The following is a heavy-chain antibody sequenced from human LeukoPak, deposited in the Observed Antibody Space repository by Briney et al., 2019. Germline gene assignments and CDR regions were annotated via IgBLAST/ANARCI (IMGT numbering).Heavy chain of an antibody. CDR1: GYSNSSSYY. J-gene: IGHJ4*02. V-gene: IGHV4-38-2*01. D-gene: IGHD4-11*01. CDR2: IYHSGST. Sequence: PSETLSLTCAVSGYSNSSSYYWGWIRQPPGKGLEWIGTIYHSGSTHYNPSLKSRVTLSVDTSKNQFSLKLRSVTAADTAVYYCASLPSNTVTHDYWGQGTLVTVSS. CDR3: ASLPSNTVTHDY.